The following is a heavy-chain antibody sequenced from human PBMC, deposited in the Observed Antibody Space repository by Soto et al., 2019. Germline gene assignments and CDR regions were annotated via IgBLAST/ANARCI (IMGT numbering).Heavy chain of an antibody. D-gene: IGHD6-6*01. Sequence: QVQLVQSGAEVKKPGSSVKVSCKASGGTFSSYAISWVRQAPGQGREWMGGIIPIFGTANYAQKFQGRVTITADKSTSTAYMELSSLRSEDTAVYYCARDPSLYSNSSDVNYYYYGMDVWGQGTTVTVSS. CDR3: ARDPSLYSNSSDVNYYYYGMDV. J-gene: IGHJ6*02. V-gene: IGHV1-69*06. CDR2: IIPIFGTA. CDR1: GGTFSSYA.